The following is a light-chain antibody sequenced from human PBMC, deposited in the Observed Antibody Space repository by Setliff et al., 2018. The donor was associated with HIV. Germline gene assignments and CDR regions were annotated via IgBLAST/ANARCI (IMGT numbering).Light chain of an antibody. Sequence: QSVLTQPASVSGSPGQSITISCTGTSSDIGANNYVSWYQQHPDTAPKLILYDVIKRPSGISNRFSGSKSGNTASLTISGLQAEDEADYYCSSYTNSGTVIGGGTK. CDR2: DVI. V-gene: IGLV2-14*03. CDR3: SSYTNSGTV. CDR1: SSDIGANNY. J-gene: IGLJ2*01.